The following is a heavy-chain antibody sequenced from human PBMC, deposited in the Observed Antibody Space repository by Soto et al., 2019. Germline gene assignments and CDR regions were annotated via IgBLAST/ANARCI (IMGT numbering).Heavy chain of an antibody. J-gene: IGHJ5*02. D-gene: IGHD3-16*01. Sequence: SETLSLTCTVSGGSISSGDYYWSWIRQPPGEGLEWIGYIYYSGSTYINPSLGNRVTMSADTSKNQFSLNLSSVTAADTAVYYCARDLYSHGQGFVAWGQGTLVTVSS. CDR2: IYYSGST. V-gene: IGHV4-30-4*01. CDR3: ARDLYSHGQGFVA. CDR1: GGSISSGDYY.